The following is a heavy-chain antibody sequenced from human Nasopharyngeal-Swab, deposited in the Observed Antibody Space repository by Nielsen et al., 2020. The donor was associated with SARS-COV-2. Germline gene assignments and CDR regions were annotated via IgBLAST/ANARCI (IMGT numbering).Heavy chain of an antibody. J-gene: IGHJ4*02. CDR3: ARRTEYRASYYLGGYFDY. D-gene: IGHD1-26*01. CDR2: LYYSGFT. V-gene: IGHV4-39*01. Sequence: SETLSLTCSVSGVSISSSNYYWGWIRQPPGKGLEWIAGLYYSGFTYYNPSLKSRVTISVDTSKNQISLKLSSVTAADTAVYYCARRTEYRASYYLGGYFDYWGQGTLVTVSP. CDR1: GVSISSSNYY.